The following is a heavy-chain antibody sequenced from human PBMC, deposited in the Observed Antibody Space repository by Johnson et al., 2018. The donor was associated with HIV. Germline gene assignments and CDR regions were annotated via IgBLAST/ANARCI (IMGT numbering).Heavy chain of an antibody. Sequence: VHLVESGGGLVKPGGSLRLSCVASGFTFSNAWMSWVRQAPGKGLEWVGRIKSKTDGGTTDYAAPVNGSFTISRDDSKNTLYLQMNSLKTEDTALYYCAKGRTYYYDSSGSPWDAFDIWGQGTMVTVSS. D-gene: IGHD3-22*01. CDR1: GFTFSNAW. CDR2: IKSKTDGGTT. CDR3: AKGRTYYYDSSGSPWDAFDI. V-gene: IGHV3-15*01. J-gene: IGHJ3*02.